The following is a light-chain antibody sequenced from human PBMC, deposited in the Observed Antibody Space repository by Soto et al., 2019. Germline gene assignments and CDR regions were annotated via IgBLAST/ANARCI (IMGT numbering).Light chain of an antibody. J-gene: IGLJ3*02. V-gene: IGLV2-14*01. CDR3: TSFTTISTWV. Sequence: QSALTQPASVSGSPGQSITISCIGTSSDVGGYNYVSWFQQHPGKAPKLKIYEVSNRPSGVSNRFSGSKSGNTASLTISELQAEDEADYYCTSFTTISTWVFGGGTKLTVL. CDR2: EVS. CDR1: SSDVGGYNY.